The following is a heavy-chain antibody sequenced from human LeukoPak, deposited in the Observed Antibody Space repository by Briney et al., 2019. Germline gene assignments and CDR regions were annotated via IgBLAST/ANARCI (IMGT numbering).Heavy chain of an antibody. J-gene: IGHJ4*02. CDR3: ARNPAGIGDY. CDR2: ISSGSEII. D-gene: IGHD1-1*01. V-gene: IGHV3-48*02. CDR1: GFTFSTYN. Sequence: PGGSLGLSCVASGFTFSTYNMNWVRQAPGKGLEWVSFISSGSEIIYYADSVKGRFTVSRDNDKKSLYLQMNSLRDVDTAVYYCARNPAGIGDYLGQGTLVTVSS.